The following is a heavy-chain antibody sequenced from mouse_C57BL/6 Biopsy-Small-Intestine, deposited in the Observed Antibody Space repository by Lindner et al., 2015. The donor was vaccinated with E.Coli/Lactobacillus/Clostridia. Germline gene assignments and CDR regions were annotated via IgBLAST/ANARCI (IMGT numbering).Heavy chain of an antibody. CDR3: ARLVCSSSSCYGFWYFDL. CDR1: GYSFTSYA. CDR2: VNAYSTTT. V-gene: IGHV1-81*01. Sequence: SVKVSCKASGYSFTSYAISWVRQAPGQGLEWMGWVNAYSTTTNYAQRFQGRVSMSTDTSTSTAYMELTGLKDDDTAVYYCARLVCSSSSCYGFWYFDLWGRGTLVTVSS. D-gene: IGHD2-2*01. J-gene: IGHJ1*01.